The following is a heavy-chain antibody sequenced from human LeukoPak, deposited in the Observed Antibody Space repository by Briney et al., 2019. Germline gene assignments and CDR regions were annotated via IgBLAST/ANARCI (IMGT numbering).Heavy chain of an antibody. J-gene: IGHJ4*02. D-gene: IGHD4-17*01. Sequence: GGSLRLSCAASGFAFDDYGMSWVRQAPGKGLEWVSGINWNAGSTAYADSVKGRFTISRDNAWNSLYLQMNSLRAEDTALYYCSKGSDYGLSSFDYWGRGTLVTVSS. CDR2: INWNAGST. V-gene: IGHV3-20*04. CDR3: SKGSDYGLSSFDY. CDR1: GFAFDDYG.